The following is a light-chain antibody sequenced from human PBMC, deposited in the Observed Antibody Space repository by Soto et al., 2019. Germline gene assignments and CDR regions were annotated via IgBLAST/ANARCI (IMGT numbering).Light chain of an antibody. J-gene: IGKJ1*01. V-gene: IGKV3-11*01. CDR3: QQRSNWPWT. CDR2: DAS. Sequence: EIVLTQSPATLSSSPGERATLSCRASQSVSSYLAWYQQKLGQAPRLLIYDASNRATGIPARFSGSGSGTDFTLTISSLEPEDFAVYYCQQRSNWPWTFGQGTKVEIK. CDR1: QSVSSY.